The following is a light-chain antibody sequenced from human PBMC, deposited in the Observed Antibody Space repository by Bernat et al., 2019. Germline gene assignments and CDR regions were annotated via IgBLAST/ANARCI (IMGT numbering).Light chain of an antibody. CDR3: QQSYSSLLLT. V-gene: IGKV1-39*01. Sequence: DIQMTQSPSSLSASVGDRVTITCRASQNIDTYLNWYQQHPGKAPKLLIYAAATLESGVPSRFRGRGSGTDFTLTISSLQPEDSATYYCQQSYSSLLLTFGGGTKVE. J-gene: IGKJ4*01. CDR1: QNIDTY. CDR2: AAA.